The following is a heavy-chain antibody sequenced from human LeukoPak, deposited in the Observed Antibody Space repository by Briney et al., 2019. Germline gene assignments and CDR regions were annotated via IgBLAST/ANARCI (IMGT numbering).Heavy chain of an antibody. CDR3: ARELSGGYFDY. J-gene: IGHJ4*02. CDR2: INPSGTNT. Sequence: EASVKVSCKASGYTFTSYYMHWVRLAPGQGPEWMGLINPSGTNTNYAQKFLGRLTMTRDTSTSTVYMELSSLRSVDTAVYYCARELSGGYFDYWGQGTLVTVSS. V-gene: IGHV1-46*01. CDR1: GYTFTSYY. D-gene: IGHD7-27*01.